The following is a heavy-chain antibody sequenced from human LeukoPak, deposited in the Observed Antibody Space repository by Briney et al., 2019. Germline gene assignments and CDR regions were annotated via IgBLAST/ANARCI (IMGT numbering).Heavy chain of an antibody. D-gene: IGHD2-2*01. Sequence: PSETLSLTCAVYGGSFSGYYWRWSWIRQPPGKGLEWIGEINHSGSTNYNPSLESRVTISVDTSKNQFSLRLSSVTAADTAVYYCASYCSSTSCYGMDVWGQGTTVTVSS. J-gene: IGHJ6*02. CDR1: GGSFSGYY. CDR2: INHSGST. CDR3: ASYCSSTSCYGMDV. V-gene: IGHV4-34*01.